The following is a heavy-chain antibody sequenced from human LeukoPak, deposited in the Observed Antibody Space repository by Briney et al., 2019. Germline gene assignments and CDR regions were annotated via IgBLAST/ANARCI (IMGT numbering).Heavy chain of an antibody. D-gene: IGHD2-15*01. CDR1: GLTFSDYA. Sequence: GGSLSLSCAASGLTFSDYAMSWFRQAPGKGLEWVSGTTSGFTPHYADSVKGRFTISRDNSKNTFHLQLNSLRAEDTAVYYCAKDYSDSRVADVFFEYWGQGTLVTVSS. CDR3: AKDYSDSRVADVFFEY. CDR2: TTSGFTP. V-gene: IGHV3-23*01. J-gene: IGHJ4*02.